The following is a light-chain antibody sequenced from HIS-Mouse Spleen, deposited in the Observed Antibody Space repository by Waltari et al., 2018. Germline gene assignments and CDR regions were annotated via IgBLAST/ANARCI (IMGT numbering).Light chain of an antibody. CDR2: VGTGGIVG. Sequence: QPVLTQPPSASASLGASVTLTCTLSSGYSNYKVDWYQQRPGKGPRFVMRVGTGGIVGAKGDGIPDRFAVLGSGLNRYLTIKNIQEEDASDYHCGADHGSGSNFVYVFGTGTKVTVL. V-gene: IGLV9-49*01. CDR1: SGYSNYK. J-gene: IGLJ1*01. CDR3: GADHGSGSNFVYV.